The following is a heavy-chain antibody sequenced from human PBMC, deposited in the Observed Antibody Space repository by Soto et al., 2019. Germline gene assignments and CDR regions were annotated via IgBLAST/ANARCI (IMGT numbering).Heavy chain of an antibody. CDR1: GFSLGTSRVG. V-gene: IGHV2-5*02. D-gene: IGHD1-26*01. Sequence: QITLRESGPTLVKPTETLTLTCTFSGFSLGTSRVGVAWIRQPPGNALEWLALIFWDDDKRYRPSLKSRLAITKDTSKNQVVLTMTNMDPVDTATYYCAQGYNHGSSFNFDYWGQGTLVTVSS. CDR2: IFWDDDK. CDR3: AQGYNHGSSFNFDY. J-gene: IGHJ4*02.